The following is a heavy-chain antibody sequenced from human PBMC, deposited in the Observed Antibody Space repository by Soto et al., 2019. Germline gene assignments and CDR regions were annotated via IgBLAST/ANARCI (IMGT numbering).Heavy chain of an antibody. J-gene: IGHJ4*02. CDR2: VKEDGSEL. D-gene: IGHD3-16*01. Sequence: GGSLRLSCAVSGFNVMSYWMSWVRQAPGKGLEWVASVKEDGSELYYLHSVRGRFSMTRDSAGNALHLTMNYLSAEDTGVYFCARDIGFDYVNWGQGIPVTVSS. CDR1: GFNVMSYW. CDR3: ARDIGFDYVN. V-gene: IGHV3-7*01.